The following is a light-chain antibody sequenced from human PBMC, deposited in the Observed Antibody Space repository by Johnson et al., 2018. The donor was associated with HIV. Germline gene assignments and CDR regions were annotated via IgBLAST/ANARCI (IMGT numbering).Light chain of an antibody. CDR2: ENN. V-gene: IGLV1-51*02. CDR1: SSNIGNNY. J-gene: IGLJ1*01. Sequence: QSVLTQPPSVSAAPGQRVTISCSGSSSNIGNNYVSWYQQLPGTAPKLLIYENNMRPSGIPDRFSGSKSGTSATLGITGLQTGDEADYYCGTWDSSLSVFYVFGTGTKVTVL. CDR3: GTWDSSLSVFYV.